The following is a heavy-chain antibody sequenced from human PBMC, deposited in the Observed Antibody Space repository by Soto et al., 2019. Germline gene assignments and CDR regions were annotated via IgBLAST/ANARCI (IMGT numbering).Heavy chain of an antibody. J-gene: IGHJ4*02. Sequence: GGSLRLSCAASGFTFNSYVMTWVRQAPGEGLEWVSSISRSGRGSAYYADSVKGRFTISRDNSENTLFLQMNNLRDEDTALYYCARGRYLDSSDYWVANLPFDHWGLGT. CDR2: ISRSGRGSA. V-gene: IGHV3-23*01. D-gene: IGHD3-22*01. CDR3: ARGRYLDSSDYWVANLPFDH. CDR1: GFTFNSYV.